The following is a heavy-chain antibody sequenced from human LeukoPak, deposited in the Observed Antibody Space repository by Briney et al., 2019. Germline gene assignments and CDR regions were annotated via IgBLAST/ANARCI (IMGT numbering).Heavy chain of an antibody. CDR3: ARDFDYYGSGSYSG. D-gene: IGHD3-10*01. CDR1: GFTFRSYE. CDR2: ISSTGSTI. J-gene: IGHJ4*02. V-gene: IGHV3-48*03. Sequence: GGSLRLSCAASGFTFRSYEMNWVRQAPGKGLEWVSYISSTGSTIYYADSVKGRFTISRDNAKNSLYLQMNSLRAEDTAVYYCARDFDYYGSGSYSGWGQGTLVTVSS.